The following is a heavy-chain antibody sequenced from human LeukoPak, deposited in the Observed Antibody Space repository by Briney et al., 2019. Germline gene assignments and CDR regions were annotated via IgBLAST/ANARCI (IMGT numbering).Heavy chain of an antibody. D-gene: IGHD3-22*01. J-gene: IGHJ4*02. CDR2: IFSGDSDS. V-gene: IGHV5-51*01. Sequence: GESLKISCKASGYSFTSYWIGWVRQMPGKGLEWMGVIFSGDSDSRYSPSFQGQVTFSADKSISTAYVQWSSLKASDTAMYYCARLDSSDYSYWGQGTLVTVSS. CDR3: ARLDSSDYSY. CDR1: GYSFTSYW.